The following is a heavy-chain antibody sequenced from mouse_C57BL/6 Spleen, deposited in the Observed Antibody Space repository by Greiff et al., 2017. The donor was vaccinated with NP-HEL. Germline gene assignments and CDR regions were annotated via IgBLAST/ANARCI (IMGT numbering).Heavy chain of an antibody. V-gene: IGHV1-59*01. CDR3: ARWGSTTAEYFDY. J-gene: IGHJ2*01. Sequence: QVQLQQPGAELVRPGTSVKLSCKASGYTFTSYGMHWVQQRPGQGLEWIGVIDPSDSYTNYNQKFKGKATLSVATSSTPAYMQLSRLTSEDSAVYYCARWGSTTAEYFDYWGQGTTLTVSS. D-gene: IGHD1-2*01. CDR1: GYTFTSYG. CDR2: IDPSDSYT.